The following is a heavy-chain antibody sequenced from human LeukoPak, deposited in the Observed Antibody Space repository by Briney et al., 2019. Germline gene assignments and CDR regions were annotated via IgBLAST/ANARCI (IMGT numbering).Heavy chain of an antibody. J-gene: IGHJ6*03. CDR2: INPNSGGT. V-gene: IGHV1-2*02. D-gene: IGHD2-2*01. CDR3: AREGECSSTSCYLIRVYYYYYMDV. Sequence: GASVKVSCKASGYTFTSYYMHWVRQAPGQGLEWMGWINPNSGGTNYAQKFQGRVTMTRDTSISTAYMELSRLRSDDTAVYYCAREGECSSTSCYLIRVYYYYYMDVWGKGTTVTISS. CDR1: GYTFTSYY.